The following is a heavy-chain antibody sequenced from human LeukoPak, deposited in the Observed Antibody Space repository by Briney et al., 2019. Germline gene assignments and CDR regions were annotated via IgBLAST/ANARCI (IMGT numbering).Heavy chain of an antibody. CDR1: GFTFSNAW. V-gene: IGHV3-15*01. Sequence: KPGGSLRLSCAASGFTFSNAWMSWVRQAPGKGLECVGRIKSKTDGGTTDYAAPVKGRFTISRDDSKNTLYLQMNSLKTEDTAVYYCTTQNCSSTSCYSWFDPWGQGTLVTVSS. J-gene: IGHJ5*02. CDR3: TTQNCSSTSCYSWFDP. D-gene: IGHD2-2*02. CDR2: IKSKTDGGTT.